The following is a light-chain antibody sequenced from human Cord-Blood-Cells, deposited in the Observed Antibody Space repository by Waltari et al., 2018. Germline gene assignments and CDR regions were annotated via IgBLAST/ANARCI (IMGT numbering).Light chain of an antibody. Sequence: SYELTQPPSVPVSPGQTASITCSGAKLGDKYACWYQQKPGQSPVLVIYQDSNRPSGIPERFSGSNSGNTATLTISGTQAMDEADYYCQAWDSSTYVFGTGTKVTVL. CDR2: QDS. CDR1: KLGDKY. J-gene: IGLJ1*01. V-gene: IGLV3-1*01. CDR3: QAWDSSTYV.